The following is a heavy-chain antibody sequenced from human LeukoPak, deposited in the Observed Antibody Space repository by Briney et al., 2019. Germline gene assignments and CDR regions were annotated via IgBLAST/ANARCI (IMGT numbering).Heavy chain of an antibody. CDR2: SSGYNGNT. J-gene: IGHJ4*02. Sequence: ASVTVSFKASGYTFSSYGIAWVRQAPGQGLEWMGWSSGYNGNTNYAQKLQGRVSMTTDTSTTTAYMELRSLTSDDTALYYCARSSLGTITAGPFDYWGQETLVTVSS. V-gene: IGHV1-18*01. D-gene: IGHD5-12*01. CDR1: GYTFSSYG. CDR3: ARSSLGTITAGPFDY.